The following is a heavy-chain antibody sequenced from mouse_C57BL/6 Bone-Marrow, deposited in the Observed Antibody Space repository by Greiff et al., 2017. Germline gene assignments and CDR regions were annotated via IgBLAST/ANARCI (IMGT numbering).Heavy chain of an antibody. Sequence: VQLQESGAELVRPGTSVKMSCKASGYTFTNYWIGWAKQRPGHGLEWLGDIYPGGGYTNYNEKFKGKATLTADKSSSTAYMQVSSLTSEDAAIYYGARGDYGDYWGQGTTLTVSS. D-gene: IGHD2-4*01. J-gene: IGHJ2*01. CDR1: GYTFTNYW. CDR2: IYPGGGYT. CDR3: ARGDYGDY. V-gene: IGHV1-63*01.